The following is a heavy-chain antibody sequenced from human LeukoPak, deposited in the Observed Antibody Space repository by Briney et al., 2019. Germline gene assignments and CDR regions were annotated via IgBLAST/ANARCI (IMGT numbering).Heavy chain of an antibody. Sequence: GRSLRLSCAASGFTFSSYGMHWVRQAPGKGLEWVAVISYDGSNKYYADSVKGRLTISRDNSKNTLYLQMNSLRAEDTAVYYCAKLFSRGDSAGFDYWGQGTLVTVSS. V-gene: IGHV3-30*18. CDR2: ISYDGSNK. CDR1: GFTFSSYG. CDR3: AKLFSRGDSAGFDY. D-gene: IGHD2-21*02. J-gene: IGHJ4*02.